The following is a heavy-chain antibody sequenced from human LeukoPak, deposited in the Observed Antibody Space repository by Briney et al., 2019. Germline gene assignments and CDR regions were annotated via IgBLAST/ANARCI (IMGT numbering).Heavy chain of an antibody. V-gene: IGHV4-61*02. Sequence: SETLSLTCTVSGGSISSSSYYWSWIRQPAGKGLEWIGRIYTSGSTNYNPSLKSRVTMSVDTSKNQLSLKLSSVTAADTAVYYCASLTRAAAAPYDAFDIWGQGTMVTVSS. CDR1: GGSISSSSYY. D-gene: IGHD6-13*01. CDR3: ASLTRAAAAPYDAFDI. J-gene: IGHJ3*02. CDR2: IYTSGST.